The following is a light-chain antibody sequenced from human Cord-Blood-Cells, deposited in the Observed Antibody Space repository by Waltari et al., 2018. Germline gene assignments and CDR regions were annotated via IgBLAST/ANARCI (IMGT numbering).Light chain of an antibody. CDR3: AAWDDSLNGVV. J-gene: IGLJ2*01. CDR2: SNN. V-gene: IGLV1-44*01. Sequence: QSVLTQPPSASGTPGHRVNIHCSGSSSNIGSNNVTLYQQLPGTAPKPLIYSNNQRPSGVPDRFSGSKSGTSASLAISGLQSEDEADYYCAAWDDSLNGVVFGGGTKLTVL. CDR1: SSNIGSNN.